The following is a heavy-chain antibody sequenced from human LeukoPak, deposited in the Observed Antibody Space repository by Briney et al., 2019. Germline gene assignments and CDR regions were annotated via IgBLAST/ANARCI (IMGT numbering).Heavy chain of an antibody. D-gene: IGHD3-22*01. CDR1: GYTFTSYY. Sequence: GASVKVSCKASGYTFTSYYMHWVRQAPGQGLEWMGIINPSGGSTHYAQKFQGRVTMTRDTSTSTVYMELSSLRSEDTAVYYCARDDYDDRSVYQHSTRNDYWGQGTLVTVSS. CDR2: INPSGGST. J-gene: IGHJ4*02. CDR3: ARDDYDDRSVYQHSTRNDY. V-gene: IGHV1-46*01.